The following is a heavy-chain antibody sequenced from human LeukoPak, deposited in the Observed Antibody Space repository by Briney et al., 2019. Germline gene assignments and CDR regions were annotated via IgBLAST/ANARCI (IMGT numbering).Heavy chain of an antibody. CDR3: ARPFYDYVWGSYRFAY. CDR1: GYTFTSYG. V-gene: IGHV1-18*01. Sequence: ASVKVSCKASGYTFTSYGISWVRQAPGQGLEWMGWISAYNGNTNYAQKLQGRVAMTTDTSTSTAYMELSRLRSDDTAVYYCARPFYDYVWGSYRFAYWGQGTLVTVSS. CDR2: ISAYNGNT. J-gene: IGHJ4*02. D-gene: IGHD3-16*02.